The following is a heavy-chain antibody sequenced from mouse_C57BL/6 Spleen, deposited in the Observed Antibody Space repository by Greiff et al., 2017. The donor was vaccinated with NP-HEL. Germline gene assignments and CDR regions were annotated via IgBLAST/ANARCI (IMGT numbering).Heavy chain of an antibody. V-gene: IGHV6-6*01. CDR2: IRNKANNHAT. Sequence: EVMLVESGGGLVQPGGSMKLSCAASGFTFSDAWMDWVRQSPEKGLEWVAEIRNKANNHATYYAESVKGRFTISRDDSKSSVYLQMNSLRAEDTGIYYCTRLYYYGSFYAMDYWGQGTSVTVSS. D-gene: IGHD1-1*01. J-gene: IGHJ4*01. CDR1: GFTFSDAW. CDR3: TRLYYYGSFYAMDY.